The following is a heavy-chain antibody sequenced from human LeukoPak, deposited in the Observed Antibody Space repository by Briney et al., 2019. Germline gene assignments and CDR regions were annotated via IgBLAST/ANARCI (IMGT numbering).Heavy chain of an antibody. CDR1: GFTFSSIG. Sequence: PGGSLRLSCAASGFTFSSIGMHWVRQAPGKGLEWLAFIRCDGSNKYYADSMKGRLTISRDNSKNTLYLEMNSLRPEDTAMYYCAKGRATAVANWYFGLWGRGTLVTVSS. D-gene: IGHD5-18*01. V-gene: IGHV3-30*02. CDR2: IRCDGSNK. J-gene: IGHJ2*01. CDR3: AKGRATAVANWYFGL.